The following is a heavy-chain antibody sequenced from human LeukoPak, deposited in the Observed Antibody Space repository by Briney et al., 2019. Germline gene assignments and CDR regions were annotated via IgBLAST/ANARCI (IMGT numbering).Heavy chain of an antibody. D-gene: IGHD6-13*01. V-gene: IGHV3-21*01. Sequence: PGGSLRLSCAASGFTFSSHSMNWVRQAPGKGLEWVSSISSSSSYIYYADSVKGRFTISRDNAKNSLYLQMNSLRAEDTAVYYCARSPAAGNGYWGQGTLVTVSS. J-gene: IGHJ4*02. CDR1: GFTFSSHS. CDR2: ISSSSSYI. CDR3: ARSPAAGNGY.